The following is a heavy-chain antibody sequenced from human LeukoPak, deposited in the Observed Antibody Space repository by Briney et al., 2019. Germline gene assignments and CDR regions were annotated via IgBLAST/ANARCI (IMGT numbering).Heavy chain of an antibody. CDR1: GYSISSGYY. V-gene: IGHV4-38-2*01. CDR2: IYHSGST. Sequence: SETLSLTCAVSGYSISSGYYWGRIRQPPGKGLEWIGSIYHSGSTYYNPSLKSRVTISVDTSKNQFSLKLSSVTAADTAVYYCARVPGMGVMGYYYYYYMDVWGKGTTVTVSS. CDR3: ARVPGMGVMGYYYYYYMDV. J-gene: IGHJ6*03. D-gene: IGHD3-16*01.